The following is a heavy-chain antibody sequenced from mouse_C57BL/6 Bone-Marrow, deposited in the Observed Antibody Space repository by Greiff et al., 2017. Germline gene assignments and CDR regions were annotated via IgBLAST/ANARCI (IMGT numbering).Heavy chain of an antibody. CDR3: ARRTTVVADYAMDY. CDR2: ISSGGSYT. J-gene: IGHJ4*01. Sequence: EVNVVESGGDLVKPGGSLKLSCAASGFTFSSYGMSWVRQTPDKRLEWVATISSGGSYTYYPDSVKGRFTISRDNAKNTLYLQMSSLKSEDTAMYYCARRTTVVADYAMDYWGQGTSVTVSS. D-gene: IGHD1-1*01. V-gene: IGHV5-6*02. CDR1: GFTFSSYG.